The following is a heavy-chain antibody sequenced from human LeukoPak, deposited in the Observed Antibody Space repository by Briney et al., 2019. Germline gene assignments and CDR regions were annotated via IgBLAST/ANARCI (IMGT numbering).Heavy chain of an antibody. CDR3: AGGIVIGGTYVDS. CDR2: IKHSGNT. J-gene: IGHJ4*02. Sequence: NPSETLSLTCAVYGGSFSGYYWSWIRQPPGKGLEWIGEIKHSGNTNYNPSLKCRVTISVDTSKNQFSLKLTSVAAADTAVYYCAGGIVIGGTYVDSWGQGTLVTVSS. D-gene: IGHD2-15*01. CDR1: GGSFSGYY. V-gene: IGHV4-34*01.